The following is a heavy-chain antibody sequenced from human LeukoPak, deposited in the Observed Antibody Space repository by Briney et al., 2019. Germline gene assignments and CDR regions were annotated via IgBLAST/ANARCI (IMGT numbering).Heavy chain of an antibody. CDR3: ATSYCSSTSCYGYYYYGMDV. V-gene: IGHV3-48*04. J-gene: IGHJ6*02. Sequence: GGSLRLSCAASGFIFSSYSMNWVRQAPGKGLEWVSYISSSSSTIYYADSVKGRFTISRDNAKNSLYLQMNSLRVEDTAVYYCATSYCSSTSCYGYYYYGMDVWGQGTTVTVSS. CDR1: GFIFSSYS. D-gene: IGHD2-2*01. CDR2: ISSSSSTI.